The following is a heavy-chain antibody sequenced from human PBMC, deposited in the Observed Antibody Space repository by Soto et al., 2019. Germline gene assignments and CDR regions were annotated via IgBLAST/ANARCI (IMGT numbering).Heavy chain of an antibody. J-gene: IGHJ2*01. CDR3: ARGHNYDKRDFDL. CDR1: GFTFSDHY. V-gene: IGHV3-72*01. D-gene: IGHD3-22*01. CDR2: TRNKANSYTT. Sequence: EVQLVESGGGLVQPGGSLRLSCAASGFTFSDHYMDWVRQAPGKGLEWVGRTRNKANSYTTEYAASVKGRFTISRDDSENPLYLQMNSLKTEDTAVYYCARGHNYDKRDFDLWGRGTLVTVSS.